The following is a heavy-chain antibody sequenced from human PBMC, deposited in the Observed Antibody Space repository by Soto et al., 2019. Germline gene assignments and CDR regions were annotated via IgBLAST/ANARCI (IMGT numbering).Heavy chain of an antibody. Sequence: SETLSLTCTVFGDSIRSAHYFWGWVRQPPGKGLEWIGSIYYSGGTFYDPSLKRRVTISVDTTNNQFSPKLSSVTAADTAVYYCARLTMIVVVITTSTDAFDIWGQGTMVTVSS. CDR1: GDSIRSAHYF. D-gene: IGHD3-22*01. CDR3: ARLTMIVVVITTSTDAFDI. CDR2: IYYSGGT. J-gene: IGHJ3*02. V-gene: IGHV4-39*01.